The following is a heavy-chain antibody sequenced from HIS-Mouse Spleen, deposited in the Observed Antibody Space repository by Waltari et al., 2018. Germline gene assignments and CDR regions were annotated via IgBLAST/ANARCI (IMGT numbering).Heavy chain of an antibody. CDR3: AREIPYSSSWYDWYFDL. Sequence: QLQLQESGPGLVKPSETLSLTCTVSGGSISSSSYYWGWIRQPPGKGLGWIGMIYYSRGTYYNPSLKSRVTISGDTSKNQFSVKLSSVTAADTAVYYCAREIPYSSSWYDWYFDLWGRGTLVTVSS. V-gene: IGHV4-39*07. J-gene: IGHJ2*01. CDR2: IYYSRGT. CDR1: GGSISSSSYY. D-gene: IGHD6-13*01.